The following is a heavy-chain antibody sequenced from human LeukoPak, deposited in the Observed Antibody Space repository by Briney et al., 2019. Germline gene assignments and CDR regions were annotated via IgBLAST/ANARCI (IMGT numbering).Heavy chain of an antibody. D-gene: IGHD5-12*01. V-gene: IGHV3-30*03. CDR2: ISYDGSNK. Sequence: GGSLRLSCAASGFTFSSYGMHWVRQAPGKGLEWVAVISYDGSNKYYADSVKGRFTISRDNSKNTLYLQMNSLRVEDTGVYYCARERATSGYYLAYWGQGTLVTVSS. CDR1: GFTFSSYG. CDR3: ARERATSGYYLAY. J-gene: IGHJ4*02.